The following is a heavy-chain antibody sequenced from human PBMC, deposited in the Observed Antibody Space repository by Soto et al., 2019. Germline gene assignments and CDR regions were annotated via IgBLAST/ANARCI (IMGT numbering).Heavy chain of an antibody. Sequence: QVQLVQSGAEVKKPGSSVKVSCKASGYTFISYGISWVRQAPGQGLEWMGWISAYNDYTNYAQKLQGRVTMTTDTSTXIXYXEMXSLRSDDTAVYYYAREGYYSGSGSYSPPRYYGMDVWGQGTTVTVSS. D-gene: IGHD3-10*01. V-gene: IGHV1-18*01. CDR2: ISAYNDYT. CDR1: GYTFISYG. CDR3: AREGYYSGSGSYSPPRYYGMDV. J-gene: IGHJ6*02.